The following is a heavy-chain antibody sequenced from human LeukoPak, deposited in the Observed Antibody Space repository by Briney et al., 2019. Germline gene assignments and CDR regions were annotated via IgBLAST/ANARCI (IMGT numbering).Heavy chain of an antibody. Sequence: SETLSLTCTVSGASISDYYWSWLRQPPGKGLEWIAYVYDSGSTNYNFSLKSRVTISVDTSKKQFSLKLSSVTAADTAVYYCARGSGSYHSRLDSWGQGTLVTVPS. CDR3: ARGSGSYHSRLDS. D-gene: IGHD1-26*01. CDR1: GASISDYY. V-gene: IGHV4-59*08. J-gene: IGHJ4*02. CDR2: VYDSGST.